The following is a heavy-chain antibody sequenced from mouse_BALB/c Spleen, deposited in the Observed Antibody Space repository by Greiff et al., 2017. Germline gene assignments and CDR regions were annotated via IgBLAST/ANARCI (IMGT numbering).Heavy chain of an antibody. D-gene: IGHD1-1*01. CDR1: GYTFTSYW. CDR2: INPSTGYT. Sequence: VQLQQSGAELAKPGASVKMSCKASGYTFTSYWMHWVKQRPGQGLEWIGYINPSTGYTEYNQKFKDKATLTADKSSSTAYMQLRSLTSEDSAVYYYARSLLLGSYYAMDYWGQGTSVTVSS. J-gene: IGHJ4*01. CDR3: ARSLLLGSYYAMDY. V-gene: IGHV1-7*01.